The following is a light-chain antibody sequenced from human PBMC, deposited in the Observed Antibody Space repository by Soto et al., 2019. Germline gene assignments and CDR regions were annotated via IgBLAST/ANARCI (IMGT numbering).Light chain of an antibody. V-gene: IGKV3-11*01. CDR1: QSVSSY. Sequence: GLTQNTYTRSLSPEERATLSWSDSQSVSSYLAWYQQKPGQAPRLLIYDASNRATGIPARFSGSGSGTDFTLTISSLEPEDFAVYYCQQRSNWPPLPFGGGTKV. J-gene: IGKJ4*01. CDR3: QQRSNWPPLP. CDR2: DAS.